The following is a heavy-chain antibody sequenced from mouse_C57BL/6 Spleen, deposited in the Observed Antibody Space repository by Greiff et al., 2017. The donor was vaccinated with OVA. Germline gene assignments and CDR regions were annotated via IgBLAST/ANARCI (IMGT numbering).Heavy chain of an antibody. CDR3: TRINWDGAWFAY. J-gene: IGHJ3*01. CDR1: GFTFSSYA. V-gene: IGHV5-9-1*02. D-gene: IGHD4-1*01. CDR2: ISSGGDYI. Sequence: EVQLQESGAGLVKPGGSLKLSCAASGFTFSSYAMSWVSQTPEQRLEWVAYISSGGDYIYYADTVKGRFTSSRDNARNTLYLQMSILKSEDTAMYYGTRINWDGAWFAYWGQGTLVTVSA.